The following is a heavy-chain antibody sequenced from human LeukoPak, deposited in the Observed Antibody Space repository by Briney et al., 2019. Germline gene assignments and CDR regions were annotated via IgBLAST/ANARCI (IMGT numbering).Heavy chain of an antibody. CDR2: IYYSGST. Sequence: PSETLSLTCTVSGGSISSGSYYWGWIRQPPGKGLEWIGNIYYSGSTYYNPSLKSRVTLSVDTSKSQFSLKLSSVTAPDTAVYYCARVGGFGAVAGIVDYWGQGTLVTVSS. D-gene: IGHD6-19*01. CDR3: ARVGGFGAVAGIVDY. V-gene: IGHV4-39*01. J-gene: IGHJ4*02. CDR1: GGSISSGSYY.